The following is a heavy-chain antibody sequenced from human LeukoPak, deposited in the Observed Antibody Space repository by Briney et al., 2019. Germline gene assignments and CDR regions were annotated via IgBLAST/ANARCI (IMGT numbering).Heavy chain of an antibody. CDR2: INHSGST. V-gene: IGHV4-34*01. Sequence: KSSETLSLTCAVYGGSFSGYYWSWIRQPPGKGLEWIGEINHSGSTNYNPSLKSRVTISVDTSKNQFSLKLSSVTAADTAVYYCARSPRFAVVVPAAKVNWFDPWGQGTLVTVSS. D-gene: IGHD2-2*01. J-gene: IGHJ5*02. CDR3: ARSPRFAVVVPAAKVNWFDP. CDR1: GGSFSGYY.